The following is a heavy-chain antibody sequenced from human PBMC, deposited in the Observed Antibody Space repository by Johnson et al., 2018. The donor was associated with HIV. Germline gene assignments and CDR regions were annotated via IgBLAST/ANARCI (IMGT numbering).Heavy chain of an antibody. CDR2: IGTTGDT. D-gene: IGHD3-10*01. V-gene: IGHV3-13*01. J-gene: IGHJ3*02. CDR3: ARTLGFGTEDAFDI. Sequence: EVQLVESRGGLVQPGGSLRLSCAASGFTLSSYYIHWVRQATGKGLEWVAAIGTTGDTFYPGSVKGRFTISRENAKNSLYLQMNSLRAGDTAVYYCARTLGFGTEDAFDIWGQGTMVTVSS. CDR1: GFTLSSYY.